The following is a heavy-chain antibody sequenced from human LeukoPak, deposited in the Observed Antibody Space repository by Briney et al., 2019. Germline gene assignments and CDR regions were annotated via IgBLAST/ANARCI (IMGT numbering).Heavy chain of an antibody. J-gene: IGHJ6*03. Sequence: GGSLRLSCAASGFTFSSYAMSWVRQAPGKGLEWVSSISGSGGNTYYADSVKGRFTISRDNSKNTLYLQMNSLRAEDTAVYYCARDPSSNYYYYYIDVWGKGTTVTVSS. CDR1: GFTFSSYA. D-gene: IGHD4-11*01. CDR2: ISGSGGNT. CDR3: ARDPSSNYYYYYIDV. V-gene: IGHV3-23*01.